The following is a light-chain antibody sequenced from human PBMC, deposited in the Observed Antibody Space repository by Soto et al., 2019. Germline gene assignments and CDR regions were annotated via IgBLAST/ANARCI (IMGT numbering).Light chain of an antibody. J-gene: IGKJ3*01. CDR1: QDISNF. CDR3: QQYDDLPFT. CDR2: DAS. V-gene: IGKV1-33*01. Sequence: DIQMTQSPSSLSASVGDRVTVTCQASQDISNFLNWYQQKPGRAPRLLIYDASNLETGVPSRFSGSGSATHFTFTITSLQPEDFATYYCQQYDDLPFTFGPGT.